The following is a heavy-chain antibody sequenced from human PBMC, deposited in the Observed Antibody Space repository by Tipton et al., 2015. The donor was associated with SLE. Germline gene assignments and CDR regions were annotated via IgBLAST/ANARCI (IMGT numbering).Heavy chain of an antibody. CDR3: ARAGLVYCTGGRCDTGLDAFDI. D-gene: IGHD2-15*01. CDR2: IYASGRT. J-gene: IGHJ3*02. Sequence: LRLSCTVSGGPIGSYLWSWIPQPAGKGLVWIWRIYASGRTEHNPPPKSRVTMSVDTSKSLLSLKLSSVTAADTAVYYCARAGLVYCTGGRCDTGLDAFDIWGQGTIATVSS. V-gene: IGHV4-4*07. CDR1: GGPIGSYL.